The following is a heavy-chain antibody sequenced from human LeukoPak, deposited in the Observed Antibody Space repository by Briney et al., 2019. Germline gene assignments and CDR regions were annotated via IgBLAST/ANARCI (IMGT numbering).Heavy chain of an antibody. CDR3: ARDQAYYYDSSGYYDRIPVRTETEGWFDP. D-gene: IGHD3-22*01. J-gene: IGHJ5*02. CDR2: IIPIFGIA. CDR1: GGTFSGYA. V-gene: IGHV1-69*04. Sequence: ASVKVSCKASGGTFSGYAISWVRQAPGQGLEWMGRIIPIFGIANYAQKFQGRVTITADKSTSTAYMELSSLRSEDTAVYYCARDQAYYYDSSGYYDRIPVRTETEGWFDPWGQGTLVTVSS.